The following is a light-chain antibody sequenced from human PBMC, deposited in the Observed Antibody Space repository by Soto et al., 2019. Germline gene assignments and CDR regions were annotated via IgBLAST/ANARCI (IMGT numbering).Light chain of an antibody. CDR1: QSVSNN. CDR3: QHRSDWPVT. Sequence: EIVMTQSPATLSVSPGEKATLSCRASQSVSNNLAWYQQKPGQAPRLLISDASNRATGIPARFSGSGSGTDFTLTISSLEPEDFAVYYCQHRSDWPVTFGQGTRLEIK. V-gene: IGKV3-11*01. CDR2: DAS. J-gene: IGKJ5*01.